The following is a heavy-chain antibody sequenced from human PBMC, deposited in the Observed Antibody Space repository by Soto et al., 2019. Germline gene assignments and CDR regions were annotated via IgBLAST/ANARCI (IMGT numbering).Heavy chain of an antibody. V-gene: IGHV3-23*01. J-gene: IGHJ4*02. D-gene: IGHD3-22*01. CDR2: INNSGGTT. Sequence: PVGSLRLSCAASGFTFSRYAMNWALQAPGKGLEWVSGINNSGGTTYYADSVKGRFTISRDNSKNTLSLEMNSLRAEDTAVYYCSKVVNYYYDSSEYSDWGQGTLVTLS. CDR1: GFTFSRYA. CDR3: SKVVNYYYDSSEYSD.